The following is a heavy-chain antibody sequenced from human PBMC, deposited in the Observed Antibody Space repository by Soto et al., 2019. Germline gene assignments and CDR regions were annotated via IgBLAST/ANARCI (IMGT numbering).Heavy chain of an antibody. CDR2: IWYDGSNK. CDR3: ARDYNDIVVVVAATYRHWYFDL. V-gene: IGHV3-33*01. J-gene: IGHJ2*01. Sequence: GGSLRLSCAASGFTFSSYGMHWVRQAPGKGLEWVAVIWYDGSNKYYADSVKGRFTISRDNSKNTLYLQMNSLRAEDTAVYYCARDYNDIVVVVAATYRHWYFDLWGRGTLVTVSS. CDR1: GFTFSSYG. D-gene: IGHD2-15*01.